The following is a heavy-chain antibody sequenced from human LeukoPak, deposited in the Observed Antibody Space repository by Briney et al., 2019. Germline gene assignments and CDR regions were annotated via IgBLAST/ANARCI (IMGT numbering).Heavy chain of an antibody. Sequence: SVTVSCKASGYTFTNYGISWVRQAPGQGLEWMGRIIPILGIANYAQKFQGRVTITADKSTSTAYMELSSLRSEDTAVYYCARAAYCSSTSCPSAWFDPWGQGTLVTVSS. J-gene: IGHJ5*02. CDR1: GYTFTNYG. CDR3: ARAAYCSSTSCPSAWFDP. V-gene: IGHV1-69*04. CDR2: IIPILGIA. D-gene: IGHD2-2*01.